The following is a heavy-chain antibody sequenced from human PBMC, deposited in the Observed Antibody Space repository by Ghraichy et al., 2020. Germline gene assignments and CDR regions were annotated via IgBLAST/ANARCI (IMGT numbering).Heavy chain of an antibody. CDR2: IYYSGST. Sequence: SETLSLTCTVSGGSISSYYWSWIRQPPGKGLEWIGYIYYSGSTNYNPSLKSRVTISVDTSKNQFSLKLSSVTTADTAVYYCARVYDFWSGYYFDYWGQGTLVTVSS. D-gene: IGHD3/OR15-3a*01. CDR1: GGSISSYY. J-gene: IGHJ4*02. V-gene: IGHV4-59*12. CDR3: ARVYDFWSGYYFDY.